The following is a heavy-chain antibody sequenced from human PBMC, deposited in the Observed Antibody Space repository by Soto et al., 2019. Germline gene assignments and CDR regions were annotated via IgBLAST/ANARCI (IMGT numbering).Heavy chain of an antibody. V-gene: IGHV4-39*01. CDR1: GGSISSSPYY. CDR3: ARHRQYYDTSGYQQRYFDY. J-gene: IGHJ4*02. D-gene: IGHD3-22*01. Sequence: ETLSLTCSVSGGSISSSPYYWGWIRQPPGKGLEWLGTIYYSGTSSYNPSLKSRVIISVDTSNNQLFLKLRSVTAADTAVYYCARHRQYYDTSGYQQRYFDYWGQGTQVTVSS. CDR2: IYYSGTS.